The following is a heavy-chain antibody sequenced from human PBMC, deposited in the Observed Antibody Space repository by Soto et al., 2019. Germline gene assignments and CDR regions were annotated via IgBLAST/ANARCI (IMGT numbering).Heavy chain of an antibody. D-gene: IGHD2-2*01. CDR1: GYTFTSYY. V-gene: IGHV1-46*01. J-gene: IGHJ2*01. CDR3: ARGPVVPAASVWYFDL. CDR2: INPSGGST. Sequence: ASVKVSCKASGYTFTSYYMHWVRQAPGQGLEWMGIINPSGGSTSYAQKFQGRVTMTRDESTSTVYMELSSLRSEGTAVYYCARGPVVPAASVWYFDLWGRGTLVTVSS.